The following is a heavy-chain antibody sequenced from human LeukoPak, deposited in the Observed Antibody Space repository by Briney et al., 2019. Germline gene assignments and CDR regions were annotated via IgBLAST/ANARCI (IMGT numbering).Heavy chain of an antibody. V-gene: IGHV1-69*01. J-gene: IGHJ4*02. Sequence: SVKVSCKASGGTFSSYAISWVRQAPGQGLEWMGGIIPIFGTANYAQKFQGRVTITPDESTSTAYMEVSSLRSEDTAVYYCARVRLYCSGGSCYRYFDYWGQGTLVTVSS. CDR2: IIPIFGTA. CDR1: GGTFSSYA. D-gene: IGHD2-15*01. CDR3: ARVRLYCSGGSCYRYFDY.